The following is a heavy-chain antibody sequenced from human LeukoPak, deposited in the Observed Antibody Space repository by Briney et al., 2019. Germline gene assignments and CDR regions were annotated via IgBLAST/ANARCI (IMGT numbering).Heavy chain of an antibody. D-gene: IGHD6-19*01. CDR3: ARPAGAVAGRKVNWYFDL. CDR1: GGSISSYY. V-gene: IGHV4-59*01. Sequence: SETLSLTCTVSGGSISSYYWSWIRQPPGKGLEWIGYIYYSGGTNYNPSLKSRVTISVDTSKNQFSLKLSSVTAADTAVYYCARPAGAVAGRKVNWYFDLWGRGTLVTVSS. J-gene: IGHJ2*01. CDR2: IYYSGGT.